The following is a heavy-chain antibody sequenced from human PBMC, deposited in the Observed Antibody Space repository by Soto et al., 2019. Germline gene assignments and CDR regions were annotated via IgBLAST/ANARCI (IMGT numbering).Heavy chain of an antibody. J-gene: IGHJ4*02. CDR1: GFTFDDYA. CDR3: AKDGYCSGGSCYSGYFDY. Sequence: GGSLRLSCAASGFTFDDYAMHWVRQAPGKGLEWVSLISWDGGSTYYADSVKGRFTISRDNSKNSLYLQMNGLRAEDTALYYCAKDGYCSGGSCYSGYFDYWGQGTLVTVSS. D-gene: IGHD2-15*01. CDR2: ISWDGGST. V-gene: IGHV3-43D*03.